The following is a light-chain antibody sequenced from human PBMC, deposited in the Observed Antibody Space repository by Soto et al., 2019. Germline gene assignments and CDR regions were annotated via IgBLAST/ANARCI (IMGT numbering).Light chain of an antibody. Sequence: QSVLTQPPSVSGAPGQRVTISCAGSSSNIGAGYDVHWYQQLPGTAPKLLIYDNTNRPSGVPDRFSGSKSGTSASLAVTGLQAEDEADYYCQSGSVFGGGTKLTVL. CDR2: DNT. CDR3: QSGSV. CDR1: SSNIGAGYD. V-gene: IGLV1-40*01. J-gene: IGLJ2*01.